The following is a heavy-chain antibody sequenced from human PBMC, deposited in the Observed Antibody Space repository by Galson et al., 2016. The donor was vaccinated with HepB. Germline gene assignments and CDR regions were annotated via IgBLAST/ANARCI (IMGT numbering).Heavy chain of an antibody. V-gene: IGHV3-33*01. CDR1: GFTFSSYG. J-gene: IGHJ6*02. CDR3: ARERTVLLWFGEPGGMDV. Sequence: SLRLSCAASGFTFSSYGMHWVRKAPGKGLEWVAVIWYDGSNKYCADSVQGRFTISRDNSKNTLYLQMNSLRAEDTAVYYCARERTVLLWFGEPGGMDVWGQGTTVTVSS. D-gene: IGHD3-10*01. CDR2: IWYDGSNK.